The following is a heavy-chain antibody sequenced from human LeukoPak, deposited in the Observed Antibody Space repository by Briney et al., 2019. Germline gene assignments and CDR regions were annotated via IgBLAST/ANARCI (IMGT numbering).Heavy chain of an antibody. CDR3: ARTVHPYYYGSGVFDY. CDR1: GFTFSSYA. Sequence: GGSLRLSCAASGFTFSSYAMHWVRQAPGKGLEWVAAISYDGSNKYYADSVKGRFTISRDNSKNTLYLQMNSLRAEDTAVYYCARTVHPYYYGSGVFDYWGQGTLVTVSS. J-gene: IGHJ4*02. V-gene: IGHV3-30*01. D-gene: IGHD3-10*01. CDR2: ISYDGSNK.